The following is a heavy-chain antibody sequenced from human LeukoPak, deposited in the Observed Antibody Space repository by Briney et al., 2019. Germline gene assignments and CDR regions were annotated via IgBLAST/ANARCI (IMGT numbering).Heavy chain of an antibody. D-gene: IGHD6-13*01. CDR1: GGSISSGGYS. CDR3: ASTLYSSTRVDAFDI. CDR2: INHSGST. J-gene: IGHJ3*02. V-gene: IGHV4-30-2*01. Sequence: SETLSLTCAVSGGSISSGGYSWSWTRQPPGKGLEWIGYINHSGSTNYNPSLKSRVTISVDTSKNQFSLKLGSVTAADTAVYYCASTLYSSTRVDAFDIWGQGTMVTVSS.